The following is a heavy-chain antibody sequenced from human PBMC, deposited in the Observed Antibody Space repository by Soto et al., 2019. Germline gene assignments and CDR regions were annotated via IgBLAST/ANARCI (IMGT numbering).Heavy chain of an antibody. CDR2: IWYDGSNK. D-gene: IGHD3-22*01. V-gene: IGHV3-33*08. Sequence: GGSLRLSCAASGFTFSSYGMHWVRQAPGKGLEWVAVIWYDGSNKYYADSVKGRFTISRDNSKNMLYLQMNSLRAEDTAVYYCARGNYDNSGYYDDAFDIWGQGTMVTVS. CDR3: ARGNYDNSGYYDDAFDI. J-gene: IGHJ3*02. CDR1: GFTFSSYG.